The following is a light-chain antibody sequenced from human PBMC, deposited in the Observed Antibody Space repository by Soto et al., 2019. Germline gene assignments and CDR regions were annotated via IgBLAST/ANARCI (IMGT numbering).Light chain of an antibody. Sequence: SYELTQPPSVSVAPGQTARITCGGNRIGSKSVHWFQQKPGQAPVLVVHDDSDRPSGIPERFSGSNSGGTATLTISRVEAGDEADYYCQVWDSRDDHLVFGGGTKLTVL. CDR3: QVWDSRDDHLV. J-gene: IGLJ2*01. CDR2: DDS. V-gene: IGLV3-21*02. CDR1: RIGSKS.